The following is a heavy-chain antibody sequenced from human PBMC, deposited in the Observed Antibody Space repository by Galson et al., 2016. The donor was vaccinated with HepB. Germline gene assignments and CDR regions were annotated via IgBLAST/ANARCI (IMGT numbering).Heavy chain of an antibody. D-gene: IGHD3-3*01. V-gene: IGHV3-33*01. Sequence: SLRLSCAASGFTFSSYGMHWVRQAPGKGLEWVAVIWYDGSNKYYADSVKGRFTISRDNSKNTLYLQMNSLRAEDTAVYYCARDVAWHYDFHYYYYMDVWGKGTTVTVSS. J-gene: IGHJ6*03. CDR2: IWYDGSNK. CDR3: ARDVAWHYDFHYYYYMDV. CDR1: GFTFSSYG.